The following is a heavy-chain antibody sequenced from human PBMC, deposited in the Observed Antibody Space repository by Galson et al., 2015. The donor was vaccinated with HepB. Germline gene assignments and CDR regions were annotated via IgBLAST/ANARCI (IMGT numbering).Heavy chain of an antibody. CDR2: IWYDGSNK. CDR3: ARVICTGDCYTGLFDY. Sequence: SLRLSCAASGFTFSSYGMHWVRQAPGKGLEWVALIWYDGSNKYYADSVKGRFTISRDNSKITLFLQMNSLRAEDTAVYHCARVICTGDCYTGLFDYWGQGTLVTVSS. CDR1: GFTFSSYG. D-gene: IGHD2-21*02. V-gene: IGHV3-33*01. J-gene: IGHJ4*02.